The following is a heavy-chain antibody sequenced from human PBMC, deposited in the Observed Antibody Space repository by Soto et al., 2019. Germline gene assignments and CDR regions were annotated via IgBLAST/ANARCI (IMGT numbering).Heavy chain of an antibody. Sequence: SETLSLTCTVSGCSISSYYWSWIRQPPGKGLEWIGYIYYSGSTNYNPSLKSRVTISVDTSKNQFSLKLSSVTAADTAVYYCARALYYYDSSGYYVYFDYWGQGTLVTVSS. CDR1: GCSISSYY. CDR2: IYYSGST. J-gene: IGHJ4*02. CDR3: ARALYYYDSSGYYVYFDY. D-gene: IGHD3-22*01. V-gene: IGHV4-59*01.